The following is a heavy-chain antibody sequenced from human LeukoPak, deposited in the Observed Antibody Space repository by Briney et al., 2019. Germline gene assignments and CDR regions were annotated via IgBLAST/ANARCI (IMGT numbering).Heavy chain of an antibody. CDR2: IYYSGST. CDR1: GGSISSYY. D-gene: IGHD6-25*01. V-gene: IGHV4-59*01. Sequence: SETLSLTCTVSGGSISSYYWSWIRQPPGKGLEWIGYIYYSGSTNYNPSLKSRVTISVDTSKNQFSLKLSSVTPADTAVYYCARTSAASFDYWGQGTLVTVSS. CDR3: ARTSAASFDY. J-gene: IGHJ4*02.